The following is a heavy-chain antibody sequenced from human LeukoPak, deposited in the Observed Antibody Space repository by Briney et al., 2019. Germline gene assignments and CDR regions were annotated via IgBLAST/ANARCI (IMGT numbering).Heavy chain of an antibody. D-gene: IGHD3-10*01. CDR2: ISSSGSTI. V-gene: IGHV3-48*03. CDR3: ARDRLLWFGAPTFTDY. Sequence: GGSLRLSCAASGFTFSSYEMNWVRQAPGKGLEWVSYISSSGSTIYYADSVKGRFTISRDNAKNSLYLQMNSLRAEDTAVYYCARDRLLWFGAPTFTDYWGQGTLVTVSS. CDR1: GFTFSSYE. J-gene: IGHJ4*02.